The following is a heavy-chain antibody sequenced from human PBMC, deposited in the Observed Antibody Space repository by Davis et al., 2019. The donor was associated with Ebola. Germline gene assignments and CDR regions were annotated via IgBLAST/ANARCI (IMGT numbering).Heavy chain of an antibody. CDR2: ISSSSTI. CDR1: GFVFSSYV. J-gene: IGHJ4*02. D-gene: IGHD5-18*01. CDR3: ARDGRGYSHGYGGAWTLGLDY. Sequence: PGGSLRLSCAASGFVFSSYVMNWVRQAPGKGLEWVSYISSSSTIYYADSVKGRFTISRDNAKNSLYLQMNSLRDEDTAVYYCARDGRGYSHGYGGAWTLGLDYWGQGTQVTVSS. V-gene: IGHV3-48*02.